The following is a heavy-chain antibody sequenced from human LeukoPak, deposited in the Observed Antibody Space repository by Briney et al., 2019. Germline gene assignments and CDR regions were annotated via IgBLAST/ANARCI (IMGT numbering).Heavy chain of an antibody. Sequence: SETLSLTCTFSGGSISSYHWNWIRQTPGKGLEWIGYMYYPGVSNYNPSLKSRVAISADSSKNQFSQKVTSVTAAGTAIYYCTTIKRGDIFGYFDFWGQGALVTVSS. D-gene: IGHD5-18*01. J-gene: IGHJ4*02. CDR2: MYYPGVS. CDR3: TTIKRGDIFGYFDF. CDR1: GGSISSYH. V-gene: IGHV4-59*01.